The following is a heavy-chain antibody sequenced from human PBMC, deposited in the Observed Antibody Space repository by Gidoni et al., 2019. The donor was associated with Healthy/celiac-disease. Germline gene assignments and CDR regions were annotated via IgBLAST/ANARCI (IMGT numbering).Heavy chain of an antibody. Sequence: EVQLLESGGGLVQPGGSLRLACAASGLTFSSYAMSWVRQAPGKGLEWVSAISGSGGSTYYADSVKGRFTISRDNSKNTLYLQMNSLRAEDTAVYYCAKVPIAVAGTSYFDLWGRGTLVTVSS. J-gene: IGHJ2*01. D-gene: IGHD6-19*01. CDR1: GLTFSSYA. CDR3: AKVPIAVAGTSYFDL. V-gene: IGHV3-23*01. CDR2: ISGSGGST.